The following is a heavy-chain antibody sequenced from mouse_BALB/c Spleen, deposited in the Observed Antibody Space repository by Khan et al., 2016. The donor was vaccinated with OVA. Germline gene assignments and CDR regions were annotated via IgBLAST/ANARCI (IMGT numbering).Heavy chain of an antibody. V-gene: IGHV2-9*02. CDR3: ARLEDI. J-gene: IGHJ2*01. Sequence: VELVESGLGLLPPYQTCSTLSPFPGFSLPTFGEPGFPSPPGKGLGWLGVIWAGGSTNYNSALMSRLSISKDNSKSQVFLKMNSLQTDDTAMYYCARLEDIWGQGTTLTVSS. CDR2: IWAGGST. D-gene: IGHD1-3*01. CDR1: GFSLPTFG.